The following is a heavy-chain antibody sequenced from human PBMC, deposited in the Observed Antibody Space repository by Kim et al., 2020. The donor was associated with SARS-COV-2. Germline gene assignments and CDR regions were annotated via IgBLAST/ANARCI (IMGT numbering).Heavy chain of an antibody. V-gene: IGHV5-51*01. Sequence: YSPSFQGQVTISADKSISTAYLQWSSLKASDTAMYYCARHVSGGGRYRDYWGQGTLVTVSS. CDR3: ARHVSGGGRYRDY. D-gene: IGHD3-16*02. J-gene: IGHJ4*02.